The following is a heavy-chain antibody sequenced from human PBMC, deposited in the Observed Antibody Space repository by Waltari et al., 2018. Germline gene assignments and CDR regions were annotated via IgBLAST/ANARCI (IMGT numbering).Heavy chain of an antibody. Sequence: EVQLVQAGAEVKKPGESLKISCQGSGSSFTTNCIAWVGQVPGKGLEWMGIFYPGDSDTRYSPSFQGQVTISADKSISTAYLQWSSLKASDTAMYYCARHRGSPGYYYGMDVWGQGTMVTVSS. J-gene: IGHJ6*02. CDR3: ARHRGSPGYYYGMDV. V-gene: IGHV5-51*01. CDR2: FYPGDSDT. CDR1: GSSFTTNC. D-gene: IGHD1-26*01.